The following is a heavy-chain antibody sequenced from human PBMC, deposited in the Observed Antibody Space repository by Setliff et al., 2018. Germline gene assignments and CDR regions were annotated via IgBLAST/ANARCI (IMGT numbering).Heavy chain of an antibody. D-gene: IGHD6-13*01. J-gene: IGHJ5*02. CDR1: GGTFSIYA. Sequence: SVKVSCKASGGTFSIYAISWVRQAPGQGLEWMGGIIPIFGTANYAQKFQGRVTITEDESTSTAYMELSSLRAEDTAVYYWAREEQQLVWFDPWGQGTLVTVSS. CDR3: AREEQQLVWFDP. V-gene: IGHV1-69*13. CDR2: IIPIFGTA.